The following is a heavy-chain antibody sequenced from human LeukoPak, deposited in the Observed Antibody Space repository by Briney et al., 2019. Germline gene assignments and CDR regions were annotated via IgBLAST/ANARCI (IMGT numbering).Heavy chain of an antibody. CDR1: GGSISSGGYY. Sequence: SETLSLTCTVSGGSISSGGYYWSWIRQHPGKGLEWIGYIYYSGTTYYNPSLKSRVTMSVDTSKNQFSLRLSSVTAAGTAVYYCTRLSHVAGAPKVSWFDPWGQGTLVTVSS. CDR2: IYYSGTT. V-gene: IGHV4-30-4*08. J-gene: IGHJ5*02. D-gene: IGHD1-26*01. CDR3: TRLSHVAGAPKVSWFDP.